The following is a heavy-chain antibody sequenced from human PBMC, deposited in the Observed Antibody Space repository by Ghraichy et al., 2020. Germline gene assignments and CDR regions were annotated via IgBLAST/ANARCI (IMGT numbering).Heavy chain of an antibody. J-gene: IGHJ6*02. CDR3: AGEPPGYYYGMDV. Sequence: GGSLRLSCAASGFTFSSYGMHWVRQAPGKGLEWVAVIWYDGSNKYYADSVKGRFIISRDNSKNTLYLQLNSLRAEDTAVYYCAGEPPGYYYGMDVWGQGTTVTVCS. V-gene: IGHV3-33*01. CDR1: GFTFSSYG. CDR2: IWYDGSNK. D-gene: IGHD3-10*01.